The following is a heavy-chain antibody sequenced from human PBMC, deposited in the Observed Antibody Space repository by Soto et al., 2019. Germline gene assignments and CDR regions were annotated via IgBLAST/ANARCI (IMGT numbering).Heavy chain of an antibody. CDR3: ARRMLSGHMFGSNFDY. CDR2: ISRSNSYI. V-gene: IGHV3-21*01. D-gene: IGHD3-10*02. CDR1: GFTFSNYT. Sequence: GGSLRLSCAGSGFTFSNYTMNWVRQAPGKGLEWVSSISRSNSYIKYADSVKGRFTVSRDNAKNSLYLQMNSLRAEDTAVYYCARRMLSGHMFGSNFDYWGQGTLVTVSS. J-gene: IGHJ4*02.